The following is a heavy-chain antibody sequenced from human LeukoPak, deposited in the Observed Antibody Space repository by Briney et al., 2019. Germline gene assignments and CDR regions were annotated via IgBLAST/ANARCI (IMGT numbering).Heavy chain of an antibody. D-gene: IGHD5/OR15-5a*01. Sequence: PGGSLRLSCAASGLTFSDYYMSWIRQAPGKGLEWVAVISYDGSNKYYADSVKGRFTISRDNSKNTLYLQMNSLRAEDTAVYYCAKDGGRVYAFDIWGQGTMVTVSS. J-gene: IGHJ3*02. V-gene: IGHV3-30*18. CDR3: AKDGGRVYAFDI. CDR2: ISYDGSNK. CDR1: GLTFSDYY.